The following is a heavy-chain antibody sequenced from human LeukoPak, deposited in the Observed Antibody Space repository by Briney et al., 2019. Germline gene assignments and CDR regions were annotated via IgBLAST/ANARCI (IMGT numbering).Heavy chain of an antibody. CDR2: IYYSGST. CDR1: GGSISSYY. J-gene: IGHJ4*02. V-gene: IGHV4-59*01. CDR3: AKKNNWNDGGHFDY. Sequence: SETLSLTCTVSGGSISSYYWSWIRQPPGKGLEWIGYIYYSGSTNYNPSLKSRVTISVDTSKNQFSLKLSSVTAADTAVYYRAKKNNWNDGGHFDYWGQGTLVTVSS. D-gene: IGHD1-20*01.